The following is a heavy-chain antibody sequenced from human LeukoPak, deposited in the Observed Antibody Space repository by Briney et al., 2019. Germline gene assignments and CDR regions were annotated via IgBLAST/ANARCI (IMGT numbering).Heavy chain of an antibody. CDR3: ARDRGVYSSSWRYRELDY. CDR2: ICYDGSNK. D-gene: IGHD6-13*01. Sequence: TGGSLRLSCAASGFTFSSYGMHWVRQAPGKGLEWVAVICYDGSNKYYADSVKGRFTISRDNSKNTLYLQMNSLRAEDTAVYYCARDRGVYSSSWRYRELDYWGQGTLVTVSS. CDR1: GFTFSSYG. J-gene: IGHJ4*02. V-gene: IGHV3-33*01.